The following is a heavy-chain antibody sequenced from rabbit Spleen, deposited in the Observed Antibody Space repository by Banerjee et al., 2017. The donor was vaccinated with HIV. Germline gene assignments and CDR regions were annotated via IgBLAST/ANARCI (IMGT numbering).Heavy chain of an antibody. J-gene: IGHJ6*01. Sequence: QEQLEESGGGLVKPEGSLTLTCKASGVSLNDKDVMCWVRQAPGKGLEWIACINTYTDKGVYATWAKGRFTISKTSSTTVTLQMTSLTAADTATYFCARDTASSFSSYGMDLWGPGTLVT. CDR2: INTYTDKG. D-gene: IGHD6-1*01. CDR3: ARDTASSFSSYGMDL. V-gene: IGHV1S45*01. CDR1: GVSLNDKDV.